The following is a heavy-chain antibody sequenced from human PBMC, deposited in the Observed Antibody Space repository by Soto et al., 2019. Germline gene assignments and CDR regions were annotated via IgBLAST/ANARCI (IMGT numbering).Heavy chain of an antibody. CDR2: ISAYNGNT. D-gene: IGHD3-3*01. CDR1: GYTFTSYG. J-gene: IGHJ5*02. Sequence: QVQLVQSGAEVKKPGASVKVSCKASGYTFTSYGISWVRQAPGQGLEWMGWISAYNGNTNYAQKLQGRVTMTTDTSTSTADMELRSLRSDDTAVYYCARVVRSIFGVVIVWFDPWGQGTLVTVSS. V-gene: IGHV1-18*01. CDR3: ARVVRSIFGVVIVWFDP.